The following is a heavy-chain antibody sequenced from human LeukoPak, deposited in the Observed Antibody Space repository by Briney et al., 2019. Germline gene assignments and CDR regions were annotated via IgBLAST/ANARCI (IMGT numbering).Heavy chain of an antibody. CDR2: ISKDGGAT. D-gene: IGHD3-22*01. CDR3: AKDDDSSGYYHNY. J-gene: IGHJ4*02. V-gene: IGHV3-43*02. Sequence: GGSLRLSCATSGITVDQYPMNWVRQAPGKGLEWVSLISKDGGATYYADSVEGRFTISRDNSKNSLYLQMNSLRTEDTALYYCAKDDDSSGYYHNYWGQGTLVTVSS. CDR1: GITVDQYP.